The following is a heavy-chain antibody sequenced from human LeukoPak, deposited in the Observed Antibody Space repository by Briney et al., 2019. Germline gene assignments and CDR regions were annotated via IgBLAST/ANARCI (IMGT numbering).Heavy chain of an antibody. Sequence: PSETLSLTCTVSGGSISSDYWSWIRQPPGKGLEWIGYMYYIGSNKYNPSLKSRVTISLDTSKNQFSLKLSSVTAADTAVYYCARHAPGGFGELEPFDYWGQGSLVTVSS. CDR3: ARHAPGGFGELEPFDY. CDR1: GGSISSDY. D-gene: IGHD3-10*01. CDR2: MYYIGSN. J-gene: IGHJ4*02. V-gene: IGHV4-59*08.